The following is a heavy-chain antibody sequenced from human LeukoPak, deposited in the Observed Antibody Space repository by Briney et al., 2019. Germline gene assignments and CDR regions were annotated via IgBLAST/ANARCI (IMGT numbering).Heavy chain of an antibody. Sequence: GGSLRLSCAASGFIFTNHAMNWVRQAPGKGLEWVSGISGSGGSTYYAGSVKGRFTISRDNPKNTLYMQMNSLRAEETAVYYCAKGFRSGTYPLDYWGQGTLVTVSS. D-gene: IGHD3-10*01. J-gene: IGHJ4*02. CDR3: AKGFRSGTYPLDY. CDR2: ISGSGGST. V-gene: IGHV3-23*01. CDR1: GFIFTNHA.